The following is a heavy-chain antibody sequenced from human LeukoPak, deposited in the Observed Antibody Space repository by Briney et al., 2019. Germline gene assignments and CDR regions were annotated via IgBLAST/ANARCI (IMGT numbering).Heavy chain of an antibody. V-gene: IGHV4-31*11. D-gene: IGHD2-2*01. J-gene: IGHJ6*03. Sequence: SQTLSLTCAVSGGSIISGNYYWSWIRQHPGKGLEWIGYIYYNGYTYYNPSLKSRVTFSVDTSKSHFSLKLSSVTAADTAVYYCARGLGYCTSTSCYSNYYYYMDVWGKGTTVTVSS. CDR1: GGSIISGNYY. CDR2: IYYNGYT. CDR3: ARGLGYCTSTSCYSNYYYYMDV.